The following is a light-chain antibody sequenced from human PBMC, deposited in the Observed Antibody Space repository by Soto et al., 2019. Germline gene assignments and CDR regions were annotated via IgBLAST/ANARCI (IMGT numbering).Light chain of an antibody. CDR3: QQYNNWPPWT. V-gene: IGKV3-15*01. J-gene: IGKJ1*01. CDR2: VAS. Sequence: EIVMTQSPATLSVSPGERATLSCRASQSVSGHLAWYQQKPGQAPRLLIYVASTRATAIPARFSGSGSGTEFTLTISSLQSEDFAVYYCQQYNNWPPWTFGQGTKVEIE. CDR1: QSVSGH.